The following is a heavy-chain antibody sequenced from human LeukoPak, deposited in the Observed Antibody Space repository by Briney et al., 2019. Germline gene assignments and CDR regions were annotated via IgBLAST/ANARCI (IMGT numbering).Heavy chain of an antibody. V-gene: IGHV1-2*02. D-gene: IGHD3-10*01. CDR1: GFTFNTYA. CDR2: INPNSGGT. CDR3: ARDNYYGSGSYSW. J-gene: IGHJ4*02. Sequence: GGSLRLSCAASGFTFNTYAMHWVRQAPGQGLEWMGWINPNSGGTNYAQKFQGRVTMTRDTSISTAYMEPSRLKSDDTAVYYCARDNYYGSGSYSWWGQGTLVTVSS.